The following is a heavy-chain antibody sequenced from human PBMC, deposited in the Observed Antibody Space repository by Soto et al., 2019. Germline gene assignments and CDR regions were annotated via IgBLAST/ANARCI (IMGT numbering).Heavy chain of an antibody. CDR1: GFTFDDYA. Sequence: EVQLVESGGGVVQPGRSLRLSCAGSGFTFDDYAMYWVRQRPGAGLEWVAGISWSSGNIAHADSVKGRFTISRDNDMSSLYLQMNSLRSEDTALYYCARGESGALTAAAGRTNWFDPWGQGTLVIVSS. D-gene: IGHD6-13*01. CDR3: ARGESGALTAAAGRTNWFDP. CDR2: ISWSSGNI. V-gene: IGHV3-9*01. J-gene: IGHJ5*02.